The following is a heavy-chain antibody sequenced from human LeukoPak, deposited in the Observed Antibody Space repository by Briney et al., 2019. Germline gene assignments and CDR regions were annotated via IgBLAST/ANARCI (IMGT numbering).Heavy chain of an antibody. CDR2: VRSTANSYAT. Sequence: GGSLRLSCAASGFTFSASAMHWVRQASGKGLEWVGRVRSTANSYATSYAASVEGRFTISRDDSKNTAYLQMNSLKTEDTAVYYCSSRPPNSYDASGYHFENWGQGTLVTVSS. J-gene: IGHJ4*02. V-gene: IGHV3-73*01. CDR3: SSRPPNSYDASGYHFEN. D-gene: IGHD3-22*01. CDR1: GFTFSASA.